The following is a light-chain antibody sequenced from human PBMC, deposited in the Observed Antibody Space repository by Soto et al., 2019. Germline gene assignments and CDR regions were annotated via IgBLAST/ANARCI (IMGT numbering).Light chain of an antibody. J-gene: IGKJ5*01. CDR3: QQYYDWPPGT. V-gene: IGKV3-15*01. CDR1: QSINSS. Sequence: EIVMTQSPATLSVAPGERATLSCRASQSINSSLAWYQHKPYQAPRLLIYGASTRATGIPARFSGSGSGTEFTLTISSLQSEDFAVYSCQQYYDWPPGTFGLGTRLEI. CDR2: GAS.